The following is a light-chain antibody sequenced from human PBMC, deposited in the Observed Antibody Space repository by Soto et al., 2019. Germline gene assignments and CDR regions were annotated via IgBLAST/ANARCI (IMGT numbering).Light chain of an antibody. V-gene: IGLV2-14*03. CDR2: DVS. J-gene: IGLJ2*01. CDR3: SSYTRSSTLV. Sequence: QSALPQPASVSVSPGQSIPFSCTGTSSDVGSYNYVSWYQQHPGKAPKLMIYDVSNRPLGISNRFSGSKSGNTASLTLSGLQAEDEDDYYCSSYTRSSTLVFGGGTKLTVL. CDR1: SSDVGSYNY.